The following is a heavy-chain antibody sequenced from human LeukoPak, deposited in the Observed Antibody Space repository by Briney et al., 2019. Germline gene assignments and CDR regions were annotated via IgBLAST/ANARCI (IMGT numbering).Heavy chain of an antibody. Sequence: ASVKVSCKASGYTFTSYDINWVRQATGQGLEWMGWMNPNSGNTGYAQKFQGRVTMTRNTSISTAYMELSSLRSEDTAVYYCAKGITGTDAYYYYYMDVWGKGTTVTVSS. CDR3: AKGITGTDAYYYYYMDV. CDR1: GYTFTSYD. CDR2: MNPNSGNT. D-gene: IGHD1-20*01. V-gene: IGHV1-8*01. J-gene: IGHJ6*03.